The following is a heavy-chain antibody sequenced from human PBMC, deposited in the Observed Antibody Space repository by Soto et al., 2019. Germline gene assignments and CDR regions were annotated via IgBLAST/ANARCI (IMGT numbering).Heavy chain of an antibody. CDR1: GFSLSTSRMS. Sequence: SGPTLVNPTQTLTLTCTFSGFSLSTSRMSVAWIRQPPGKALEWLARIDWDDAKFFNTSLKTRLTVSKDNSKNQVVLALTNMEPVDSGTYYCARMIFGRTGEYYFDYWGQGILVTVSS. CDR2: IDWDDAK. D-gene: IGHD3-3*01. V-gene: IGHV2-70*17. CDR3: ARMIFGRTGEYYFDY. J-gene: IGHJ4*02.